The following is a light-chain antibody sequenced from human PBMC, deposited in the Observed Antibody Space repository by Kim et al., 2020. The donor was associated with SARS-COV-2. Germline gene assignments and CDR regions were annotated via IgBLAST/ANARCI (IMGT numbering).Light chain of an antibody. CDR3: QSYDGTTEV. CDR2: EDN. CDR1: SCSIASNY. J-gene: IGLJ2*01. Sequence: GNTVTISCTRSSCSIASNYVQWYKQRPGSSPSTVIYEDNQRPSGVPARFSGSIDISSNSASLTISGLETEDEADYYCQSYDGTTEVFGGGTRLTVL. V-gene: IGLV6-57*01.